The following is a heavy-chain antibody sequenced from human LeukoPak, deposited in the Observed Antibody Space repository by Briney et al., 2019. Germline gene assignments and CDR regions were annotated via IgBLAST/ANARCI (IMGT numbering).Heavy chain of an antibody. V-gene: IGHV1-8*01. CDR3: TRGSSGRRDN. CDR1: GYTFTSCD. D-gene: IGHD6-19*01. J-gene: IGHJ4*02. CDR2: MNPNSGNT. Sequence: ASVKVSCKASGYTFTSCDINWVRQATGQGLEWMGWMNPNSGNTGYGQSVQGRITMTRDIPIGTAYMELSNLTSEDTAIYYCTRGSSGRRDNWGQGTLVTVSA.